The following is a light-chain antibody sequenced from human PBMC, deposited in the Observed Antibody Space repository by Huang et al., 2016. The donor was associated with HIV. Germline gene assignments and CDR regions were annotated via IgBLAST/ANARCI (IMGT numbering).Light chain of an antibody. CDR3: QQSFSTLT. CDR1: DNITSF. Sequence: DIQMTQSPSSLSASVGDSVSISCRATDNITSFLYWYHQKPGTAPRLLIYGTSTWQSGVPSRFSGRGSGTDFTLTIRSLQPEDIGTYYCQQSFSTLTFGGGTKVQIK. CDR2: GTS. V-gene: IGKV1-39*01. J-gene: IGKJ4*01.